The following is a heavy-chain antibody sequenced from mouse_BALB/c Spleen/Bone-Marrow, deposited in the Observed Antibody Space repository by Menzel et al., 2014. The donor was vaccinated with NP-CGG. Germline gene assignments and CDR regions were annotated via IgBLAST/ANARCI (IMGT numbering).Heavy chain of an antibody. V-gene: IGHV1S16*01. CDR3: TTSGFCGYGTYFDG. D-gene: IGHD1-2*01. CDR2: IHPSNGVT. J-gene: IGHJ1*01. CDR1: GYTFTNYY. Sequence: VRLQKSGAELVKPGASVKLSCKVSGYTFTNYYVYWVKQRPGQGLEWIGEIHPSNGVTNFNEKFMSKATLTVDTSSSTAYMHLSSLTSDVSAIYYGTTSGFCGYGTYFDGWGAGTTVTGSS.